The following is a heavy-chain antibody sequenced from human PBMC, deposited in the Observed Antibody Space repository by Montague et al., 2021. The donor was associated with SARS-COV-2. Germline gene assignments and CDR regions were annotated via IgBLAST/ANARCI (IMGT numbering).Heavy chain of an antibody. CDR2: VLYNKGT. D-gene: IGHD3-9*01. CDR3: VRHPHYDGLNGPPDF. Sequence: SETLSLTCTVSGVSVTDYYWSWSRQPPGKGLEWVGDVLYNKGTNFNPSLKSRIAISVDTSKNQFSLRLTSVTAADTALYYCVRHPHYDGLNGPPDFWDQGTLVTVSS. CDR1: GVSVTDYY. J-gene: IGHJ4*02. V-gene: IGHV4-59*08.